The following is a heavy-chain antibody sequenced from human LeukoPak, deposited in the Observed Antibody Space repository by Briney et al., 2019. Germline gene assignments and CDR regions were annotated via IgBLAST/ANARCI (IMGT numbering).Heavy chain of an antibody. CDR1: GYTFTSYA. CDR3: ARVPYSSAWYEWGTGAHPYFDH. V-gene: IGHV1-3*01. Sequence: ASVKVSCKASGYTFTSYAMHWVRQAPGQRLEWMGWINAGNGNTKYSQKFQGRVTIIRDTSASTAYMELSSLRSEDTAVYYCARVPYSSAWYEWGTGAHPYFDHWGQGTLVTVSS. J-gene: IGHJ4*02. CDR2: INAGNGNT. D-gene: IGHD6-19*01.